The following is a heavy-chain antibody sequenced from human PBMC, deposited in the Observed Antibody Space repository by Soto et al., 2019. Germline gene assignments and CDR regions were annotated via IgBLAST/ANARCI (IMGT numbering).Heavy chain of an antibody. CDR3: ARDRYYDSSGDIDY. CDR1: GCTFTSYG. Sequence: ASVKVSCKASGCTFTSYGISWVRQAPGQGLEWMGWISAYNGNTNYAQKLQGRVTMTTDTSTSTAYMELRSLRSDDTAVYYCARDRYYDSSGDIDYWGQGTLVTVSS. V-gene: IGHV1-18*04. D-gene: IGHD3-22*01. CDR2: ISAYNGNT. J-gene: IGHJ4*02.